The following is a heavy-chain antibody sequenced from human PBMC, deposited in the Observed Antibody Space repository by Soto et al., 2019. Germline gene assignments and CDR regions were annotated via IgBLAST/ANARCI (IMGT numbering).Heavy chain of an antibody. Sequence: QMQLVESGGGVVQPGRSQRLSCTASGFTFSSYGMHWVRQAPGKGLEWVAFIWHDGSNSYYVDSVKGRFTISRDNSKNTLYLQMNSLRAEDTAVYYCAKPSYDYWSGYYHPFDYWGQGTLVTVSS. CDR3: AKPSYDYWSGYYHPFDY. D-gene: IGHD3-3*01. CDR2: IWHDGSNS. CDR1: GFTFSSYG. V-gene: IGHV3-33*06. J-gene: IGHJ4*02.